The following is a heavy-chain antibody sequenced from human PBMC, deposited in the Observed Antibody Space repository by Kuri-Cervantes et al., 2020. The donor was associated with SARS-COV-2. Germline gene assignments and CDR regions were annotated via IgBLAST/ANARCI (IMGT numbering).Heavy chain of an antibody. CDR2: INHSGST. CDR1: GVSFSGYY. J-gene: IGHJ5*02. D-gene: IGHD2-2*01. CDR3: ARDHSPISDPIVVVPAASWFDP. V-gene: IGHV4-34*01. Sequence: SETLSLTCAVYGVSFSGYYWSWIRQPPGKGLEWIGEINHSGSTKYNPYLESRVTMSVDTSRNQFSLKLSSVTAADTAVYYCARDHSPISDPIVVVPAASWFDPWGQGTLVTVSS.